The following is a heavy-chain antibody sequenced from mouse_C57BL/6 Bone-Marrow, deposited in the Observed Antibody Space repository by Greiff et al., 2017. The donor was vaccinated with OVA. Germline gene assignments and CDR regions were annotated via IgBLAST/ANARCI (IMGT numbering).Heavy chain of an antibody. D-gene: IGHD2-4*01. Sequence: QVQLQQPGAELVRPGSSVKLSCKASGYTFTSYWMDWVKQRPGQGLEWIGNIYPSDSETHYNQKFKDKATLTVDTSSSTAYMELHSLTSEDSAVYFCAGIYYDYHYYAMDYWGQGTSVTVSS. CDR3: AGIYYDYHYYAMDY. V-gene: IGHV1-61*01. CDR2: IYPSDSET. CDR1: GYTFTSYW. J-gene: IGHJ4*01.